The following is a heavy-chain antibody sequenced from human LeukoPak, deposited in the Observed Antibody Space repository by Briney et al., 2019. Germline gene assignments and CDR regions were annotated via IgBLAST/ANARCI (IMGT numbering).Heavy chain of an antibody. CDR3: ATYYYDSSGYYPDAFDI. V-gene: IGHV3-64D*06. Sequence: GGSLRLSCSASGFTFSSYAMHWVRQAPGKGLEYVSAISSNGGSTYYADSVKGRFTISRDNSKNTLYLQMSSLRAEDTAVYYCATYYYDSSGYYPDAFDIWGQGTMVTVSS. CDR2: ISSNGGST. CDR1: GFTFSSYA. J-gene: IGHJ3*02. D-gene: IGHD3-22*01.